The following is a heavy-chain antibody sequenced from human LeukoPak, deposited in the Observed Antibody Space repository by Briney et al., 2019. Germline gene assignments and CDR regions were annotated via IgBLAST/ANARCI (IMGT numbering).Heavy chain of an antibody. Sequence: GGSLRLSCAASGFTFSSYWMSWVRQAPGKGLEWVANMKQDGSEKYYVDSVKGRFTISRDNAKNSLYLQMNSLRAEDTAVYYCARDRIYYDSSGYSDYWGQGTLVTVSS. CDR2: MKQDGSEK. CDR1: GFTFSSYW. J-gene: IGHJ4*02. CDR3: ARDRIYYDSSGYSDY. D-gene: IGHD3-22*01. V-gene: IGHV3-7*01.